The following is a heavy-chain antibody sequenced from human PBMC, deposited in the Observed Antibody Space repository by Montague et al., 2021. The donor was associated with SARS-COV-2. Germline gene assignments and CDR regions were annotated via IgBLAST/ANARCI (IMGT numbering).Heavy chain of an antibody. J-gene: IGHJ6*02. CDR3: VRSGQQLVHPLATLYYYYGMDV. CDR2: INSDGSST. Sequence: SLRLSCAASGFTFSSYWMHWVRQAPGKGLVWVSRINSDGSSTSYADSVKGRFTISRDNAKNTLYLQMNSLRAEDTAVYYCVRSGQQLVHPLATLYYYYGMDVWGQGTTVTVSS. V-gene: IGHV3-74*01. D-gene: IGHD6-13*01. CDR1: GFTFSSYW.